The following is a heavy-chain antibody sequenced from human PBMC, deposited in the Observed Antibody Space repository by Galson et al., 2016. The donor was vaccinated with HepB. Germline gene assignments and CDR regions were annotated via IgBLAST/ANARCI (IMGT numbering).Heavy chain of an antibody. CDR2: INPRGGGT. V-gene: IGHV1-2*02. D-gene: IGHD6-6*01. Sequence: SVKVSCKASGYTFTAYFIHWVRQAPGQGLEWMGWINPRGGGTHYAQKFQGRVTMTRDTSISTVYMQLSRLTADDTAVYFCGRGDSSSSVYWGQGTLVTVSS. CDR1: GYTFTAYF. CDR3: GRGDSSSSVY. J-gene: IGHJ4*02.